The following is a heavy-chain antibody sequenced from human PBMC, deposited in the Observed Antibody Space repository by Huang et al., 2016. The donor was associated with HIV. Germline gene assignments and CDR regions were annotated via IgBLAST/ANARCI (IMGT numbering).Heavy chain of an antibody. V-gene: IGHV3-30*03. CDR3: ALKGDSSGWEYFRH. J-gene: IGHJ1*01. D-gene: IGHD6-19*01. CDR1: GLLFGNYG. Sequence: QVQLVESGGGVVQPGRSLRLSCAASGLLFGNYGMHWVRQAPGKGLWGGAHISNDGSNNDYTDSVKGRFSISRDNAKNTLYLQMNSLRAEDTAVYYCALKGDSSGWEYFRHWGQGTLVTVSS. CDR2: ISNDGSNN.